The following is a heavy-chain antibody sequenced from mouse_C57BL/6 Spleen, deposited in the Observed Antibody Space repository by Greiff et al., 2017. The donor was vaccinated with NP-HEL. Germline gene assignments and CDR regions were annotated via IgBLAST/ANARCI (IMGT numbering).Heavy chain of an antibody. CDR3: ARNSYYEDYAMDY. D-gene: IGHD2-4*01. CDR2: ISSGSSTI. CDR1: GFTFSDYG. J-gene: IGHJ4*01. Sequence: EVKLVESGGGLVKPGGSLKLSCAASGFTFSDYGMHWVRQAPEKGLEWVAYISSGSSTIYYADTAKGRFTISRDNAKNTLFLQMTSLRSEDTAMYYCARNSYYEDYAMDYWGQGTSVTVSS. V-gene: IGHV5-17*01.